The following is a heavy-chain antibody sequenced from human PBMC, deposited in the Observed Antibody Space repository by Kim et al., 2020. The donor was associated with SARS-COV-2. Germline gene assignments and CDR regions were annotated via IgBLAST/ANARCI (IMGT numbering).Heavy chain of an antibody. V-gene: IGHV3-23*01. Sequence: VRGRFTISRDNSKNTLYLQMDSLRAEDPAVYYCAKDRLQGFDSESSFIDSWGQGTLVTVSS. D-gene: IGHD3-22*01. J-gene: IGHJ4*02. CDR3: AKDRLQGFDSESSFIDS.